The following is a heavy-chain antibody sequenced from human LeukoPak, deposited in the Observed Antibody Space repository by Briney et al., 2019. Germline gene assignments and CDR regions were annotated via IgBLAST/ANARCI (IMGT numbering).Heavy chain of an antibody. Sequence: PGRSLRLSCAASGFTFSSYGMHWVRQAPGKGLELVAVISYDGSNKYYADSVKGRFTISRDNSKNTLYLQMNSLRAEDTAVYYCAKGYYSNLSYYYYYGMDVWGQGTTVTVSS. CDR3: AKGYYSNLSYYYYYGMDV. V-gene: IGHV3-30*18. CDR1: GFTFSSYG. D-gene: IGHD4-11*01. CDR2: ISYDGSNK. J-gene: IGHJ6*02.